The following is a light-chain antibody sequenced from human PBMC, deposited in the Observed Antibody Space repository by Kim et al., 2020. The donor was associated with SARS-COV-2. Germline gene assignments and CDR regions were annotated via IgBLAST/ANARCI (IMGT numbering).Light chain of an antibody. Sequence: PGGTVTLTCGSGTGAVTNAHWPSWFRQKPGRAPRTLIYDTNNRLSWTPARFSGSLLGGKAALTLSGAQPEDEADYYCLLNYHGGRVCGGGTKLTVL. CDR1: TGAVTNAHW. CDR3: LLNYHGGRV. V-gene: IGLV7-46*01. CDR2: DTN. J-gene: IGLJ3*02.